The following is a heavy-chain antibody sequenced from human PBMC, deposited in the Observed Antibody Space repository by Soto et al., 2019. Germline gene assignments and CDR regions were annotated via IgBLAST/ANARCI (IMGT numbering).Heavy chain of an antibody. D-gene: IGHD2-8*01. CDR2: IIPIFGTA. V-gene: IGHV1-69*13. J-gene: IGHJ4*02. Sequence: SVKVSCKASGGTFSSYAISWVRQAPGQGLEWMGGIIPIFGTANYAQKFQGRVTITADESTSTAYMELSSLRSEDTAVYYCAREFGGYCTNGVCYDTYYYFDYWGQGTLVTVYS. CDR3: AREFGGYCTNGVCYDTYYYFDY. CDR1: GGTFSSYA.